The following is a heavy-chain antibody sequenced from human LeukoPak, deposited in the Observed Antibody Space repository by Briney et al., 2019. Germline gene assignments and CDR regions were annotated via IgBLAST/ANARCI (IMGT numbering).Heavy chain of an antibody. Sequence: PSETLSLTCTVSGGSISSYYWSWIRRPPGKGLEWIGYTYYSGSTNYNPSLKSRVTISADTSKNQFSLKLSSVTAADTAVYYCARDSSGWSDYWGQGTLVTVSS. CDR2: TYYSGST. CDR3: ARDSSGWSDY. V-gene: IGHV4-59*01. D-gene: IGHD6-19*01. J-gene: IGHJ4*02. CDR1: GGSISSYY.